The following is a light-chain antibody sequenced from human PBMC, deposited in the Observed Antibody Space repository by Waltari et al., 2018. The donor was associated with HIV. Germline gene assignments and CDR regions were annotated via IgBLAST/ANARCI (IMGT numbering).Light chain of an antibody. CDR2: EVS. CDR3: SSYTSSSTLV. J-gene: IGLJ2*01. Sequence: QSALTQPASVSGSPRQSITISCTGTSSDVGGYNYVSWYQQHPDKAPKLLTYEVSSRPSGISSRFSGCKSANTASLTISGLQADDEADYYCSSYTSSSTLVFGGGTKLTV. CDR1: SSDVGGYNY. V-gene: IGLV2-14*01.